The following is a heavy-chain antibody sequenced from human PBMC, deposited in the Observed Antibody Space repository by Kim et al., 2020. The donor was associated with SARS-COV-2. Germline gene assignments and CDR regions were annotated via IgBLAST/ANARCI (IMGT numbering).Heavy chain of an antibody. CDR1: GGSISSSSYY. CDR3: ARTYSSSWYGDNWFDP. Sequence: SETLSLTCTVSGGSISSSSYYWGWIRQPPGKGLEWIGSIYYSGSTYYNPSLKSRVTISVDTSKNQFSLKLSSVTAADTAVYYCARTYSSSWYGDNWFDPWGQGTLVTVSS. D-gene: IGHD6-13*01. CDR2: IYYSGST. J-gene: IGHJ5*02. V-gene: IGHV4-39*01.